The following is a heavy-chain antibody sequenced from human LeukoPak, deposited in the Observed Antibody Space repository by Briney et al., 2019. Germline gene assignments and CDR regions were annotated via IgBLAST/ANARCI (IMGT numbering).Heavy chain of an antibody. CDR1: GGSFSGYY. J-gene: IGHJ6*02. CDR3: ARLRPSYYYYYGMDV. CDR2: INHSGST. D-gene: IGHD3-16*01. Sequence: SETLSLTCAVYGGSFSGYYWSWIRQPPGKGLEWIGEINHSGSTNYNPSLKSRVTISVDTSKNQFSLKLSSVTAADTAVYYCARLRPSYYYYYGMDVWGQGTTVTVSS. V-gene: IGHV4-34*01.